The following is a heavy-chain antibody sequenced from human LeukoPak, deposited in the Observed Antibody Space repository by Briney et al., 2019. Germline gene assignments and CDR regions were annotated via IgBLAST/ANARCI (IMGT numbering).Heavy chain of an antibody. V-gene: IGHV3-48*02. CDR3: ARAYGGTFWYYFDY. Sequence: GGSLRLSCAASGFTFSSYNMNWVRQAPGKGLEWVSYISSSSSTIYYADSVKGRSTISRDNAKNSLYLQMNSLRDEDTAVYYCARAYGGTFWYYFDYWGQGTLVTVSS. D-gene: IGHD4-23*01. CDR2: ISSSSSTI. J-gene: IGHJ4*02. CDR1: GFTFSSYN.